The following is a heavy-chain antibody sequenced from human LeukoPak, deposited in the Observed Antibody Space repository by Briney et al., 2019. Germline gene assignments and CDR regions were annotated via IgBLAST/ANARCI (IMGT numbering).Heavy chain of an antibody. CDR3: AKGGDTITTYFDY. D-gene: IGHD4-11*01. J-gene: IGHJ4*02. V-gene: IGHV3-23*01. Sequence: PGGSLRLSCAASGFTFSSYAMNWVRQAPGKGLEWVSAISGSAGSTYYADSVKGRFTISRDNSKNTLYLQMNSLRAEDTAVYYCAKGGDTITTYFDYWGQGTLVTVSS. CDR1: GFTFSSYA. CDR2: ISGSAGST.